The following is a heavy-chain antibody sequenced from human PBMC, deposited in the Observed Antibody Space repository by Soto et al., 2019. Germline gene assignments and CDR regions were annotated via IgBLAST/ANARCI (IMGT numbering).Heavy chain of an antibody. D-gene: IGHD4-17*01. V-gene: IGHV3-23*01. Sequence: GGSLRLSCAASGFTFSSYAMSWVRQAPGKGLEWVSAISGSGGSTYYADSVKGRFTISRDNSKNTLYLQMNSLRAEDTAVYYCARKLGGDYDTYYYYGMDVWGQGTTVTVSS. CDR3: ARKLGGDYDTYYYYGMDV. CDR2: ISGSGGST. CDR1: GFTFSSYA. J-gene: IGHJ6*02.